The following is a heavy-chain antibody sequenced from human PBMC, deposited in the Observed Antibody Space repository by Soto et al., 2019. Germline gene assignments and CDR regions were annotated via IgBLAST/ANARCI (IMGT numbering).Heavy chain of an antibody. CDR2: ISYNGRT. Sequence: PSETLSLTCTVSGGSISNYYWGWIRQPPGKGLEWIGYISYNGRTTYNPSLKSRVTISVDTSKNHFSLKMISLTAADTAVYSCARAPGYFDYWGQGTQVTVSS. V-gene: IGHV4-59*01. J-gene: IGHJ4*02. CDR1: GGSISNYY. CDR3: ARAPGYFDY.